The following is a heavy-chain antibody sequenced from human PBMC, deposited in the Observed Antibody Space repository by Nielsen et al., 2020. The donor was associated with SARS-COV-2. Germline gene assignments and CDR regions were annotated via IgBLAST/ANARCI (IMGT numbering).Heavy chain of an antibody. D-gene: IGHD1-26*01. Sequence: GESLKISCKGSGYSFTSYWIGWVRQMPGKGLEWMGIIYPGDSDTRYGPSFQGQVTISADKSISTAYLQWSSLKASDTAIYYCARQRVGATGDFDYWGQGTLVTVSS. CDR1: GYSFTSYW. CDR2: IYPGDSDT. J-gene: IGHJ4*02. CDR3: ARQRVGATGDFDY. V-gene: IGHV5-51*01.